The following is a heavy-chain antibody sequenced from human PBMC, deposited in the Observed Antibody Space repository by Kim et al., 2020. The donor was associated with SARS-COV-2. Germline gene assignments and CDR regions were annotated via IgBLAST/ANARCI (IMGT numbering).Heavy chain of an antibody. CDR1: GFTFSSYC. D-gene: IGHD6-25*01. Sequence: GGSLRLSCAGSGFTFSSYCIQWVRQAPGKGLVWVSFVSEDGTTTTYADAVKGRFTISRDNAKNTVYLHMNTLRAEDTAVYYCARAWQRRAPPNFWGQGT. CDR3: ARAWQRRAPPNF. CDR2: VSEDGTTT. V-gene: IGHV3-74*01. J-gene: IGHJ4*02.